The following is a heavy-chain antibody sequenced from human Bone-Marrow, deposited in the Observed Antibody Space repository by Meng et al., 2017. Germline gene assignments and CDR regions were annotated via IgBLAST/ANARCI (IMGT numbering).Heavy chain of an antibody. D-gene: IGHD3-22*01. CDR1: GYSFTSYW. CDR2: IYPGDSDT. CDR3: ARGRTYYYDSSGYYYYPDFDY. Sequence: KVSCKGSGYSFTSYWIGWVRQMPGKGLEWMGIIYPGDSDTRYIPSFQGQVTISADKSISTAYLQWSSLKASDTAMYYCARGRTYYYDSSGYYYYPDFDYWGQGTLVTVSS. J-gene: IGHJ4*02. V-gene: IGHV5-51*01.